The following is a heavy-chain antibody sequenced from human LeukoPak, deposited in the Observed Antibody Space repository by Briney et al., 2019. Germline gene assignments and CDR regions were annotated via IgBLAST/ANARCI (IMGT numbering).Heavy chain of an antibody. J-gene: IGHJ4*02. CDR2: ISSSGSTI. Sequence: GGSLRLSCAASGFTFSSYEMNWVRQAPGKGLEWVSYISSSGSTIYYADSVKGRFTISRDNAKNSLYLQMNSLRAEDTAVYYCARSSSRYCSGGSCYSGVLGYFDYWGQGTLVTVSS. V-gene: IGHV3-48*03. CDR3: ARSSSRYCSGGSCYSGVLGYFDY. D-gene: IGHD2-15*01. CDR1: GFTFSSYE.